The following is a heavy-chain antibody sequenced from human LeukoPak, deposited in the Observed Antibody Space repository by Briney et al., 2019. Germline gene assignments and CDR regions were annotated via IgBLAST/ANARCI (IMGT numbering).Heavy chain of an antibody. D-gene: IGHD3-10*01. J-gene: IGHJ5*02. CDR2: ISAYNGNT. CDR3: ARPAPDYYGSGKGFDP. V-gene: IGHV1-18*01. CDR1: GGTFSSYA. Sequence: GASVKVSCKASGGTFSSYAISWVRQAPGQGLEWMGWISAYNGNTNYAQKLQGRVTMTTDTSTSTAYMELRSLRSDDTAVYYCARPAPDYYGSGKGFDPWGQGTLVTVSS.